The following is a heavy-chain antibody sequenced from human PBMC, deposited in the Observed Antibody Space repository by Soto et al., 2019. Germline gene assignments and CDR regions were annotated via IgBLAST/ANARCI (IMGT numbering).Heavy chain of an antibody. Sequence: EVQLVESGGGLVQPGGSLKLSCAVSGFTFSGSAMHWVRHASGKGLEWVGRIRSKSNSYATAYAASVKGRFTISRDDSKNTAYLQMNSLITEDTDVYYCTRGYGDYVRDYWGQGTLVTVSS. D-gene: IGHD4-17*01. J-gene: IGHJ4*02. CDR2: IRSKSNSYAT. CDR1: GFTFSGSA. CDR3: TRGYGDYVRDY. V-gene: IGHV3-73*01.